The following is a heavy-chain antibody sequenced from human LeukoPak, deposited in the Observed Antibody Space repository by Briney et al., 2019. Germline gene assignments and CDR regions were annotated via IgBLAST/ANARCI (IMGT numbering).Heavy chain of an antibody. CDR2: IVVGSGNT. J-gene: IGHJ3*02. CDR3: AADLGYYDFWSGYYKEDAFDI. Sequence: AASVTVSCKASGFTFTSSAVQWVRQARGQRLEWIGWIVVGSGNTNYAQKFQERVTITRDMSTSTAYMELSSLRSEDTAVYYCAADLGYYDFWSGYYKEDAFDIWGQGTMVTVSS. CDR1: GFTFTSSA. V-gene: IGHV1-58*01. D-gene: IGHD3-3*01.